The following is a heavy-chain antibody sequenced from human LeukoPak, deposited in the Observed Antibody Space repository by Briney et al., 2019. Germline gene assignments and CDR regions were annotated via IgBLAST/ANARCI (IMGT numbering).Heavy chain of an antibody. V-gene: IGHV4-39*01. CDR2: IYYGGST. Sequence: SETLSLTCTVSGGSISSSSYYWGWIRQPPGKGLEWIGSIYYGGSTYYNPSLKSRVTISVDTSRNQFSLKLSSVTAADTAVYYCARRSPAILFDSWGQGTLVTVSS. CDR3: ARRSPAILFDS. D-gene: IGHD2-21*02. CDR1: GGSISSSSYY. J-gene: IGHJ4*02.